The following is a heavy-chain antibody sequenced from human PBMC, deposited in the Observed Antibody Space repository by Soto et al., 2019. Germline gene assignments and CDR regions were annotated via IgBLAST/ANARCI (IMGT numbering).Heavy chain of an antibody. CDR2: IKRETDDGTT. V-gene: IGHV3-15*01. CDR3: TTGLGYYDPYGMDV. D-gene: IGHD3-9*01. Sequence: PRGSLRLSCSASGFTFSDAWMSWVRQAPGKGLEWIGRIKRETDDGTTDYTAPKKGRFTISRDDSKNTLFLQMNSLKTDDTAVYYCTTGLGYYDPYGMDVWGQGTTVTAP. J-gene: IGHJ6*02. CDR1: GFTFSDAW.